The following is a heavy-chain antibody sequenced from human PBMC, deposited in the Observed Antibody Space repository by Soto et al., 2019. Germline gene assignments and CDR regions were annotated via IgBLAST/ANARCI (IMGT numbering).Heavy chain of an antibody. D-gene: IGHD6-19*01. V-gene: IGHV1-18*04. CDR3: ARVMYSSGWSRYDAFDI. CDR1: GYTFTSYG. J-gene: IGHJ3*02. Sequence: ASVKVSCKASGYTFTSYGISWVRQAPGQGLEWMGWISAYNGNTNYAQKLQGRVTMTTDTSTSTAYMELRSLRSDDTAVYYCARVMYSSGWSRYDAFDIWDEGTMVTVSS. CDR2: ISAYNGNT.